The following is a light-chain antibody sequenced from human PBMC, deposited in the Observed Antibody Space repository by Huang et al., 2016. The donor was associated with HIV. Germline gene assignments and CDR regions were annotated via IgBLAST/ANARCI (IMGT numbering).Light chain of an antibody. CDR1: QSIKSN. Sequence: IVMTQSPVTLSVSPGERAALSCRAGQSIKSNLAWYQQKPCQAPGLLIYGASTRATGVPARFSGSGSGTEFTLTINNLQSDDFAVYYCQQYDYWPPVTFGQGTKV. J-gene: IGKJ1*01. CDR2: GAS. V-gene: IGKV3-15*01. CDR3: QQYDYWPPVT.